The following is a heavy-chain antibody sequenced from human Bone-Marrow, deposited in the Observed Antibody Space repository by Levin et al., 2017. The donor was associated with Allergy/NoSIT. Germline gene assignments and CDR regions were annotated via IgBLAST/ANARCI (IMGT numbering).Heavy chain of an antibody. CDR1: GFTFDDYA. D-gene: IGHD2-2*01. V-gene: IGHV3-9*01. CDR2: ISWNSGSI. CDR3: AKMDCSSINCYPDY. J-gene: IGHJ4*02. Sequence: SLKISCAASGFTFDDYAMHWVRQAPGKGLEWVSGISWNSGSISYADSVKGRFTISRDNAKNSLSLQMNSLRVEDTALYYCAKMDCSSINCYPDYWGQGTLVTVSS.